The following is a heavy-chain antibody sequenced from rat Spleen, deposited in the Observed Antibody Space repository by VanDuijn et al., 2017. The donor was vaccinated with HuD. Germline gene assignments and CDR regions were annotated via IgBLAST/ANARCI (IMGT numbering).Heavy chain of an antibody. D-gene: IGHD1-1*01. J-gene: IGHJ2*01. CDR2: ISYGDSFGHSST. CDR1: GFTFSSFP. CDR3: TRHPDYSNYFDY. Sequence: EVQLVESGGGLVQPGRSLKLSCAASGFTFSSFPMAWVRQAPKKGLEWVATISYGDSFGHSSTYYRDSVKGRFTISRDNAKSTLYLQMSSLRSEDTATYYCTRHPDYSNYFDYWGQGVMVTVSS. V-gene: IGHV5-46*01.